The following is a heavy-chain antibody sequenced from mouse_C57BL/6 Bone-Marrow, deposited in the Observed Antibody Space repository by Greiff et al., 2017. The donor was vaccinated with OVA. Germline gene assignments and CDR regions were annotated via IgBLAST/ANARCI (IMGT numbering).Heavy chain of an antibody. CDR3: ARGGTSPVAY. V-gene: IGHV1-42*01. CDR2: INPSTGGT. D-gene: IGHD4-1*01. J-gene: IGHJ3*01. CDR1: GYSFTGYY. Sequence: VQLQQSGPELVKPGASVKISCKASGYSFTGYYMNWVKQSPEKSLEWIGEINPSTGGTTSNQKFKAKATLTVDKSSSTAYMQLKSLTSEDSAVYYCARGGTSPVAYWGQGTLVTVSA.